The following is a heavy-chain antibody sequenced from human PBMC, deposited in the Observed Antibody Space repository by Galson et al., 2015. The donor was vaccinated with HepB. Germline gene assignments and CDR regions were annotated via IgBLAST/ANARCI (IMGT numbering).Heavy chain of an antibody. CDR1: GVIVSSNY. Sequence: SLRLSCAASGVIVSSNYMSWVRQAPGKGLEWVSIIYSDGSAYYGDSVKGRFTISRDNSKNMLYLQMNSLRAEDTAVYYCARVIALAGTYDAFDFWGQGTMATVSS. V-gene: IGHV3-66*02. J-gene: IGHJ3*01. CDR2: IYSDGSA. D-gene: IGHD6-19*01. CDR3: ARVIALAGTYDAFDF.